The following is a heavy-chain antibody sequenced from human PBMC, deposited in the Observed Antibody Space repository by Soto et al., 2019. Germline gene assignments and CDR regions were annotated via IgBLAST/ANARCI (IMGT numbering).Heavy chain of an antibody. J-gene: IGHJ4*02. V-gene: IGHV1-46*01. Sequence: ASVKVSCKASGYTFTSYYMHWVRQAPGQGLEWMGIINPSGGSTSYAQKFQDRVTMTRDTSTSTVYMELSSLRSEDTAVYYCARDYYDSSGFWLVAYWGQGTLVTVSS. CDR2: INPSGGST. CDR1: GYTFTSYY. D-gene: IGHD3-22*01. CDR3: ARDYYDSSGFWLVAY.